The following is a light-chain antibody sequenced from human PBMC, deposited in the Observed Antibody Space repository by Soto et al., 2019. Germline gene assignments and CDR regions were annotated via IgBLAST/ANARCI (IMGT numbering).Light chain of an antibody. V-gene: IGKV3-15*01. CDR3: QQYNNGPRT. J-gene: IGKJ1*01. CDR1: QSVSSN. CDR2: AAS. Sequence: EIVMTQSPATLSVSPGERATLSCRASQSVSSNLAWYRQKPGQAPRLLLYAASTRATGIPARFSGSGSGTEFTLTISSLQSEDFAVYYCQQYNNGPRTLGQGTKVEIK.